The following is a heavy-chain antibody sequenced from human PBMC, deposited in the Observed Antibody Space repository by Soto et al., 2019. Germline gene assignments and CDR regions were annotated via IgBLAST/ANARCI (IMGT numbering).Heavy chain of an antibody. CDR3: ATGSRLDY. D-gene: IGHD4-17*01. Sequence: QVQLVQSGAEEKKLGASVKVSCKASGYTFTSYAIHWMRQAPGQKLDWMGWINGGNGNTKYSQNFQGRVTITRDTSATTAYMELTSLKFEDTAVYYCATGSRLDYWGQGTLVSVSS. V-gene: IGHV1-3*05. CDR2: INGGNGNT. J-gene: IGHJ4*02. CDR1: GYTFTSYA.